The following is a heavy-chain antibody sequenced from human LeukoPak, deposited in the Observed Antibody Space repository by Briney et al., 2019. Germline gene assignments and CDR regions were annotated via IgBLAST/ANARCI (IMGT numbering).Heavy chain of an antibody. CDR1: GGSISSYY. Sequence: PSETQSLTCTVSGGSISSYYWSWIRQPPGKGLEWIGYIYYSGSTNYNPSLKSRVTISVDTSKNQFSLKLSSVTAADTAVYYCARVGSGSYYGYYYYYMDVWGKGTTVTVSS. CDR2: IYYSGST. D-gene: IGHD1-26*01. J-gene: IGHJ6*03. CDR3: ARVGSGSYYGYYYYYMDV. V-gene: IGHV4-59*01.